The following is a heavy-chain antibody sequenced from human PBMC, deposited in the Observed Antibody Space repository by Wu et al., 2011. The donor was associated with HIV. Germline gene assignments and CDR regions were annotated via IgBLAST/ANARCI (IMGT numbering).Heavy chain of an antibody. Sequence: QVQLVQSGAEVKKPGSSVKVSCRASGDRFSNYGVIWVRQAPGQGLEWMGWLNPNSGGTNFAQKFQGRVTMSRDTSITTAYMELSRLRSDDSAIYYCARPPPGSTYYYEQYYFGYWGQGTLVTVSS. CDR3: ARPPPGSTYYYEQYYFGY. J-gene: IGHJ4*02. CDR2: LNPNSGGT. V-gene: IGHV1-2*02. D-gene: IGHD3-22*01. CDR1: GDRFSNYG.